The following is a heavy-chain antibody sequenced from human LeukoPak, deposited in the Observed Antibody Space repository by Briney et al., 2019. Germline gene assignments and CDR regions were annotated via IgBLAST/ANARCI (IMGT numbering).Heavy chain of an antibody. V-gene: IGHV3-30*04. D-gene: IGHD2-2*01. J-gene: IGHJ4*02. CDR2: ISYDGSNK. CDR1: GFTLSSYA. Sequence: GGSLRLSCAASGFTLSSYAMHWVRQAPGKGLEWVAVISYDGSNKYYADSVKGRFTISRDNSKNTLYLQMNSLRAEDTAVYYCARDHLGVPAAKGRNDYWGQGTLVTVSS. CDR3: ARDHLGVPAAKGRNDY.